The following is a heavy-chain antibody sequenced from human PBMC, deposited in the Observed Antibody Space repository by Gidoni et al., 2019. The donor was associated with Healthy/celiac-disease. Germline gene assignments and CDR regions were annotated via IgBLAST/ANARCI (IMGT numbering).Heavy chain of an antibody. CDR1: GFTFSSSG. CDR3: AREGAITMTPGDYYGMDV. D-gene: IGHD3-22*01. Sequence: QVQLVESGGGVVQPGRSLRRSCAASGFTFSSSGRHWVRQAPGKGLEWVAVIWYDGSNKYYADSVKGRFTISRDNSKNTLYLQMNSLRAEDTAVYYCAREGAITMTPGDYYGMDVWGQGTTVTVSS. CDR2: IWYDGSNK. V-gene: IGHV3-33*01. J-gene: IGHJ6*02.